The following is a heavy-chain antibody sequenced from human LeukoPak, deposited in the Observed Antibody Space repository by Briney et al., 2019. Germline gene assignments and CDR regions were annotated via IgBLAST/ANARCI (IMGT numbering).Heavy chain of an antibody. V-gene: IGHV3-48*01. CDR1: GFTFTRHI. J-gene: IGHJ4*02. CDR2: ISIWSSPI. CDR3: TRDRDDSIVGADFDS. Sequence: GGSLRLSCAPSGFTFTRHIMNCVREPPGERGGRGSFISIWSSPIYYAHSVKGRFTSSRDNAKNAIYLYMYSLRVEDTAVYYCTRDRDDSIVGADFDSWGQGTLVTVSS. D-gene: IGHD1-26*01.